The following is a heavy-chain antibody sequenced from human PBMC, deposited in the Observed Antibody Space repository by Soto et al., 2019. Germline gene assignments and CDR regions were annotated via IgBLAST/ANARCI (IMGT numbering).Heavy chain of an antibody. D-gene: IGHD2-15*01. Sequence: GGSLRLSCAGSGFTFSTYEMNWVRQAPGEGLEWLSYINSGGDDIYYADSVKGRFTISRDNAKNSLYLQMNTLRAEDTALYYCAREMTYSEAFDLWGKGTMVTVS. V-gene: IGHV3-48*03. CDR2: INSGGDDI. CDR1: GFTFSTYE. J-gene: IGHJ3*01. CDR3: AREMTYSEAFDL.